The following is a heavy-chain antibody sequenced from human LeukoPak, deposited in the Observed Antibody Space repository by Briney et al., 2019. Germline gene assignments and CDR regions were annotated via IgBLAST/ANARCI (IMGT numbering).Heavy chain of an antibody. V-gene: IGHV4-39*01. CDR1: GGSISGSSYY. D-gene: IGHD6-19*01. CDR2: IYYSGST. J-gene: IGHJ5*02. CDR3: ARLGSGQNWFDP. Sequence: SETLSLTCTVSGGSISGSSYYWGWIRQPPGKGLEWIGSIYYSGSTYYNPSLKSRVTISVDTSKNQFSLKLSSVTAADTAVYYCARLGSGQNWFDPWGQGTLVTVSS.